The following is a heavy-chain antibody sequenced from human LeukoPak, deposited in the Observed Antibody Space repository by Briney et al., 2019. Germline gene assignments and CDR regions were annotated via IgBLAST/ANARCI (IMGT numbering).Heavy chain of an antibody. V-gene: IGHV4-34*01. Sequence: SETLYLTCAVYGGSFSGYYWSWIRQPPGKGLEWIGEINHSGSTNYNPSLKSRVTISVDTSKNQFSLKLSSVTAADTAVYYCARHWLWFGESLDYWGQGTLVTVSS. CDR2: INHSGST. CDR3: ARHWLWFGESLDY. J-gene: IGHJ4*02. CDR1: GGSFSGYY. D-gene: IGHD3-10*01.